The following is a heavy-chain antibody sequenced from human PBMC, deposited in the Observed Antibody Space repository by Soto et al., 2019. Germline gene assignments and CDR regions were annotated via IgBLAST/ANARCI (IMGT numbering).Heavy chain of an antibody. Sequence: SVKVSCKASGGTFSSYAISWVRQAPGQGLEWMGGIIPIFGTANYAQKFQGRVTITADESTSTAYMELSSLRSEDTAVYYCARAVVAGLYYYYGMDVWGQGTTVTVSS. J-gene: IGHJ6*02. CDR2: IIPIFGTA. CDR1: GGTFSSYA. D-gene: IGHD2-15*01. V-gene: IGHV1-69*13. CDR3: ARAVVAGLYYYYGMDV.